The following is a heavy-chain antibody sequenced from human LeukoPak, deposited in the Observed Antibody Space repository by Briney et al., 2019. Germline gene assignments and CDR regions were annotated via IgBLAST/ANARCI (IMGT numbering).Heavy chain of an antibody. Sequence: GGSLRLSCAASGFPFSRYPMSWVRQASGTGLEWVSSISNSGGATYYTASVKGRFIISRDNSKNTLVLEMNSLRVDDTAEYFCARLGVREGTDFWGQGALVIVSS. CDR1: GFPFSRYP. CDR3: ARLGVREGTDF. D-gene: IGHD1-26*01. V-gene: IGHV3-23*01. CDR2: ISNSGGAT. J-gene: IGHJ4*02.